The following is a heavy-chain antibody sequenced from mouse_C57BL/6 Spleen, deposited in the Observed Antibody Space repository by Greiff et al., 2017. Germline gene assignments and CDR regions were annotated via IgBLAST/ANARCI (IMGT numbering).Heavy chain of an antibody. Sequence: EVMLMESGEGLVKPGGSLKLSCAASGFTFSSYAMSWVRQTPEKRLEWVAYISSGGDYIYYADTVKGRFTISRDNARNTLYLQMSSLKSEDTAMYYCTRERHCDYDVGDAMDDWGKGTSVTVSS. D-gene: IGHD2-4*01. CDR2: ISSGGDYI. J-gene: IGHJ4*01. CDR1: GFTFSSYA. V-gene: IGHV5-9-1*02. CDR3: TRERHCDYDVGDAMDD.